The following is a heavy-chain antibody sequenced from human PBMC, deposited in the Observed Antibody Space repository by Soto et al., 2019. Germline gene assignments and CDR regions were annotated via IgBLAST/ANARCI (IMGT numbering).Heavy chain of an antibody. V-gene: IGHV1-2*04. CDR2: INPNSGGT. CDR1: GYTFPGYY. Sequence: GASVRVSCKASGYTFPGYYMHWVRQAPGQGLEWMGWINPNSGGTNYAQKFQGWVTMTRDTSISTAYMELSRLRSDDTAVYYCARRRSSGPAPFDPWGQGTLVTVSS. J-gene: IGHJ5*02. CDR3: ARRRSSGPAPFDP. D-gene: IGHD3-22*01.